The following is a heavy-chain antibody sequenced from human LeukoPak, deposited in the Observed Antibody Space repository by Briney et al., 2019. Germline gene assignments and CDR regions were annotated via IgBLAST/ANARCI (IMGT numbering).Heavy chain of an antibody. CDR1: GYTFTSYD. J-gene: IGHJ5*02. V-gene: IGHV1-18*01. D-gene: IGHD2-15*01. CDR3: ARGRYCSGGSCYSRWFDP. Sequence: ASVKVSCKASGYTFTSYDISWVRQAPGQGLEWMGWISAYNGNTNYAQKLQGRVTMTTDTSTSTAYMELRSLRSDDTAVYYCARGRYCSGGSCYSRWFDPWGQGTLVTVSS. CDR2: ISAYNGNT.